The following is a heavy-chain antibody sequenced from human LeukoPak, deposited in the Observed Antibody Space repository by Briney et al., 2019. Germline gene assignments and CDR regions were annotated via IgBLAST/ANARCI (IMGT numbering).Heavy chain of an antibody. Sequence: SGPALVKPTQTLTLTWTFSGCSLSTSEMRVSWIRQPPGKALEWLARIDWDDDKFYSTSLKTRLTISKDTSKNQVVLTMTNMDPVDTATYYCARTSVWSLHFDSWGQGTLVTVSS. D-gene: IGHD2-8*02. CDR3: ARTSVWSLHFDS. V-gene: IGHV2-70*04. J-gene: IGHJ4*02. CDR1: GCSLSTSEMR. CDR2: IDWDDDK.